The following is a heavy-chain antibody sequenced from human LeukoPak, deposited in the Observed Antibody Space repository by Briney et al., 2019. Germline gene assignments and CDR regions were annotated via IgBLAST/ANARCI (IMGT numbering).Heavy chain of an antibody. Sequence: PSETLSLTCTVSGTTVSIDYWSWIRQPPGKGLEWVGSIHHSGSSKYNSSLNNRVTISLDKSKNQFSLSLTSVTVADTAVYYCARENGDYALDYWGQGTLVTVSS. J-gene: IGHJ4*02. D-gene: IGHD4-17*01. CDR1: GTTVSIDY. CDR2: IHHSGSS. V-gene: IGHV4-59*02. CDR3: ARENGDYALDY.